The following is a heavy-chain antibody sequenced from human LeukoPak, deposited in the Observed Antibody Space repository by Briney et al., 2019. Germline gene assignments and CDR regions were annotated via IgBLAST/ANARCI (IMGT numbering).Heavy chain of an antibody. CDR1: GYTFTSYD. Sequence: ASVKVSCKASGYTFTSYDINCVRQATGQGLEWMGWMNPNSGNTGYAQKFQGRVTITRNTSISTAYMELSSLRSEDTAVYYCARMAHYYDFWSGYLYYFDYWGQGTLVTVSS. CDR3: ARMAHYYDFWSGYLYYFDY. J-gene: IGHJ4*02. V-gene: IGHV1-8*03. D-gene: IGHD3-3*01. CDR2: MNPNSGNT.